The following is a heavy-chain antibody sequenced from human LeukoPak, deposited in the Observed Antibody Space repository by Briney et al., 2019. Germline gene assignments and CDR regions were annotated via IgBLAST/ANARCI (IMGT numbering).Heavy chain of an antibody. CDR3: ARGNAMGV. CDR2: INQDGSER. CDR1: GFTFSSYW. Sequence: GGSLRLSCAASGFTFSSYWMTWVRQAPGKGLEWVANINQDGSERNYVDSVKGRFTISRDNAKNSLSLQMNSLRAEDTALYYCARGNAMGVWGQGTTVTASS. V-gene: IGHV3-7*01. J-gene: IGHJ6*02.